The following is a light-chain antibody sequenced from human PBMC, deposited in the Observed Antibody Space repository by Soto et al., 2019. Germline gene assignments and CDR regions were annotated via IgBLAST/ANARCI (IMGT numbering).Light chain of an antibody. J-gene: IGKJ3*01. CDR1: QSVSNY. V-gene: IGKV3-11*01. Sequence: EIVLTQTPATLSVSPGDRVPLSCRASQSVSNYLTWYQQKPGQAPRLLIYESSKRATGIPSRFSGSGSGTDFTLIISSLETEDFAFYSCQQYSRWPRETFGPGTKGDIK. CDR3: QQYSRWPRET. CDR2: ESS.